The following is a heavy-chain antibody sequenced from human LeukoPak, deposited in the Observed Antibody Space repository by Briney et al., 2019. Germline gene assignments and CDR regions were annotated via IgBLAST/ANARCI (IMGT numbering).Heavy chain of an antibody. Sequence: ASVKVSCKASGGTFSSYAISWVRQAPGQGLEWMGGIIPIFGTANYAQKFQGRVTITADKSTSTAYMALSSLRSEDTAVYYCAAGQEMATTSFDYWGQGTLVTVSS. V-gene: IGHV1-69*06. CDR1: GGTFSSYA. D-gene: IGHD5-24*01. CDR3: AAGQEMATTSFDY. J-gene: IGHJ4*02. CDR2: IIPIFGTA.